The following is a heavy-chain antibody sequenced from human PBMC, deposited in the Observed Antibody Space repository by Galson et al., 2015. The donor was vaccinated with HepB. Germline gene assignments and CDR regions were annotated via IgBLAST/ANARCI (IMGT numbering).Heavy chain of an antibody. CDR3: ARDLRITMDQGVQLLGYYMDV. J-gene: IGHJ6*03. Sequence: SLRLSCAASGFTFSSYSMNWVRQAPGKGLEWVSSISSSSSYIYYADSVKGRFTISRDNAKNSLYLQMNSLRAEDTAVYYCARDLRITMDQGVQLLGYYMDVWGKGTTVTVSS. V-gene: IGHV3-21*01. D-gene: IGHD3-10*01. CDR2: ISSSSSYI. CDR1: GFTFSSYS.